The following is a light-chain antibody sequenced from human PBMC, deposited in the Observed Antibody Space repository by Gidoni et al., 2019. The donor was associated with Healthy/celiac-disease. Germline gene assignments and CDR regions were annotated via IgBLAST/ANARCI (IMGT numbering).Light chain of an antibody. Sequence: DIQMTQSPSSLSASVGDRVTITCRSSQSIISYLNWYQQKPGKAPKLLIYAASTWQRGVPSRFSGSGSGTDFTLTISSLQAEDLAIYYCQQCYSTPRTFGQGTKVEIK. CDR3: QQCYSTPRT. V-gene: IGKV1-39*01. J-gene: IGKJ1*01. CDR2: AAS. CDR1: QSIISY.